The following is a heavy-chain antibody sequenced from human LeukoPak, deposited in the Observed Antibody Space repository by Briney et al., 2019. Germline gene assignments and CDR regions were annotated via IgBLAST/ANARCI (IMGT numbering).Heavy chain of an antibody. CDR3: ASLGGYSYVFDP. CDR1: GGTFSSYA. J-gene: IGHJ5*02. Sequence: ASVKVSCKASGGTFSSYAISWVRQAPGQGLEWMGRIIPILGIANYAQKFQGRVTITADKSTSTAYMELSSLRSGDTAVYYCASLGGYSYVFDPWGQGTLVTVSS. CDR2: IIPILGIA. D-gene: IGHD5-18*01. V-gene: IGHV1-69*04.